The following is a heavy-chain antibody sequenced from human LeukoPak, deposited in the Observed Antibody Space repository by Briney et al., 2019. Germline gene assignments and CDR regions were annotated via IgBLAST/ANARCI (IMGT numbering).Heavy chain of an antibody. CDR2: IYYSGSI. CDR3: ARGEMATIES. Sequence: PSETLSLTCAVSGGSIDAYSWSWMRQPPGKGPEWIGYIYYSGSINYNPSLKSRVTIFIAPSRSQFSLKLTSVTAADTAVYFCARGEMATIESWGQGTLVTVSS. J-gene: IGHJ4*02. CDR1: GGSIDAYS. V-gene: IGHV4-59*01. D-gene: IGHD5-24*01.